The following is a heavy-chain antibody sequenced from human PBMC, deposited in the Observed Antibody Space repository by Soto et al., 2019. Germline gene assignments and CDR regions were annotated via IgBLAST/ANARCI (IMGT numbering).Heavy chain of an antibody. Sequence: SETRSLTCAVGGGCISRGEWCWSWVRQSPGKGLEWIGEIYYSGCTTYNPSLKSRVTISVDKSENQFTLRLTSVTVEDTAVYYCATSYGNAWYTSWGQGTQVTVSS. CDR2: IYYSGCT. CDR1: GGCISRGEW. V-gene: IGHV4-4*02. J-gene: IGHJ4*02. CDR3: ATSYGNAWYTS. D-gene: IGHD6-13*01.